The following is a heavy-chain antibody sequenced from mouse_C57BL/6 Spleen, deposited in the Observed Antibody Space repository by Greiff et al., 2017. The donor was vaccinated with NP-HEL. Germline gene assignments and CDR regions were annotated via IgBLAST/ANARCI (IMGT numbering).Heavy chain of an antibody. Sequence: QVQLQQSGAELARPGASVKLSCKASGYTFTSYGISWVKQRTGQGLEWIGEIYPRSGNTYYNEKFKGKATLTADKSSSTAYMELRSLTSEDSAVYFCARSPLHYYGSPAYYFDYWGQGTTLTVSS. CDR2: IYPRSGNT. CDR3: ARSPLHYYGSPAYYFDY. J-gene: IGHJ2*01. V-gene: IGHV1-81*01. CDR1: GYTFTSYG. D-gene: IGHD1-1*01.